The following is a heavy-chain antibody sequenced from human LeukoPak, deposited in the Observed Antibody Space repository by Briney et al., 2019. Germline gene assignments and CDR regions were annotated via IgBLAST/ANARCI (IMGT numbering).Heavy chain of an antibody. V-gene: IGHV3-23*01. CDR1: GFAFSTYF. Sequence: PGGSLRLSCAASGFAFSTYFMRWVRQAPGKGLEWISSISNSGGNAYYADSVKGRFTISRDNSKNTLHLQMNSLRAEDTAIYYCARPITAYHYIDFWGQGTLVTVSS. CDR3: ARPITAYHYIDF. J-gene: IGHJ4*02. CDR2: ISNSGGNA. D-gene: IGHD3-16*02.